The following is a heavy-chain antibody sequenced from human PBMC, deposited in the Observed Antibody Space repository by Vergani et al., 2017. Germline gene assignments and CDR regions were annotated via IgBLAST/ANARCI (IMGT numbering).Heavy chain of an antibody. CDR3: ARHKEQLVPGNYYYYYYMDV. CDR2: IYYSGST. J-gene: IGHJ6*03. D-gene: IGHD6-13*01. CDR1: GGSIRSTFYY. V-gene: IGHV4-39*01. Sequence: QLQLQESDPGLVKPSETLSLTCTVSGGSIRSTFYYWGWIRQPPGKGLEWIGTIYYSGSTYYNPSLKSRVTISVDTSKNQFSLKLNSVTAADTAVYYCARHKEQLVPGNYYYYYYMDVWGKGTTVTVPS.